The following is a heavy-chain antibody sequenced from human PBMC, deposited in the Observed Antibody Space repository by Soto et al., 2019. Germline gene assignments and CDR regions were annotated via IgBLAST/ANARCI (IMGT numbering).Heavy chain of an antibody. CDR3: ARTPAATRRRYYYYGMDV. CDR2: IIPIFGTA. D-gene: IGHD2-2*01. CDR1: GGTFSSYA. V-gene: IGHV1-69*13. J-gene: IGHJ6*02. Sequence: SVKVSCKASGGTFSSYAISWVRQAPGQGLEWMGGIIPIFGTANYAQKFQGRVTITADESTSTAYMELSSLRSEDTAVYYCARTPAATRRRYYYYGMDVWGQGTTVTVSS.